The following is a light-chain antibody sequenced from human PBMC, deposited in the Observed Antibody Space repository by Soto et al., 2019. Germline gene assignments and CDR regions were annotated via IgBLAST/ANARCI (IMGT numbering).Light chain of an antibody. Sequence: QSALTQPPSASGSPGQSVTISCAGTSSDVGGYNYVSWYQQYPGKVPKLMIYEVSERPSGVPDRFSGSKSGNTAFLTVSGLHEEEEADYYCLSYADTAYVFGTGTKLTVL. CDR2: EVS. CDR3: LSYADTAYV. CDR1: SSDVGGYNY. V-gene: IGLV2-8*01. J-gene: IGLJ1*01.